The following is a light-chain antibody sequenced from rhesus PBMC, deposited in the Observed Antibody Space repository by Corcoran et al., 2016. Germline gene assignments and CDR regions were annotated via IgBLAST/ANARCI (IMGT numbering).Light chain of an antibody. Sequence: IQMTQSPSPLSISVGDRVTITCRSSQAISDSLNWFQQKPGKAPKLLIYYANRLERGVPSRFIGSGSGTDCPLTISSLQPEDFATYYCQQYHSLPLTFGGGTKVDIK. CDR1: QAISDS. V-gene: IGKV1-32*01. CDR2: YAN. CDR3: QQYHSLPLT. J-gene: IGKJ4*01.